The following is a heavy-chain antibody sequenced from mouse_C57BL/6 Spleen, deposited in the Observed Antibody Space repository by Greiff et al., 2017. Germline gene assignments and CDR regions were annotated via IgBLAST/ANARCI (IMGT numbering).Heavy chain of an antibody. Sequence: EVKVEESGGGLVQPGGSMKLSCVASGFTFSNYWMNWVRQSPEKGLEWVAQIRLKSDNYATHYAESVKGRFTSSRDDSKSSVYLKMKNLRAEDTRMYYCTIYYGSAWFAYWGQGTLVTVSA. CDR1: GFTFSNYW. CDR2: IRLKSDNYAT. V-gene: IGHV6-3*01. CDR3: TIYYGSAWFAY. J-gene: IGHJ3*01. D-gene: IGHD1-1*01.